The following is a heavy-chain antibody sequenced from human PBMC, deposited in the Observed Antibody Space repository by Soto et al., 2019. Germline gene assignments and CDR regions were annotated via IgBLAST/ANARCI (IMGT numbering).Heavy chain of an antibody. J-gene: IGHJ4*02. CDR1: GVTVSSYA. D-gene: IGHD3-3*01. V-gene: IGHV1-69*01. Sequence: VASVNVSCKASGVTVSSYAISWVLQAPGQGLEWMGGIIPIFGTTNYAQKFQGRVTITADESTSTAYMELSSLRSEDTAVYYCARAKYYDFWSGYSTGVPKHYYFEYLGQGTLVTVSS. CDR3: ARAKYYDFWSGYSTGVPKHYYFEY. CDR2: IIPIFGTT.